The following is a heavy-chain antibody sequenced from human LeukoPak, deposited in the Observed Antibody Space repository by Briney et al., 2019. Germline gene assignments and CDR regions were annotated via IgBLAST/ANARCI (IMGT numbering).Heavy chain of an antibody. J-gene: IGHJ6*02. D-gene: IGHD5-12*01. CDR2: IYYSGRT. Sequence: SETLSLTCTVSGGSISSGGYYWSWIRQHPGKGLEWIGYIYYSGRTYYNPSLKSRVTISVDTSKNQFSLKLSSVTAADTAVYYCAREGRDYSGYAPRSHYYYYGMDVWGQGTTVTVSS. V-gene: IGHV4-31*03. CDR3: AREGRDYSGYAPRSHYYYYGMDV. CDR1: GGSISSGGYY.